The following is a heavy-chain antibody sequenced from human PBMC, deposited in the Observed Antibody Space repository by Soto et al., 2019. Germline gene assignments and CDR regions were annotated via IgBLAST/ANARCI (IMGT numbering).Heavy chain of an antibody. CDR3: ASYPTYTTMVRGGGYYYGMDV. V-gene: IGHV4-30-4*01. CDR2: IYYSGST. J-gene: IGHJ6*02. Sequence: SETLSLTCTVSGGSISSGDYYWSWIRQPPGKGLEWIGYIYYSGSTYYNPSLKSRVTISVDTSKNQFSLKLSSVTAADTAVYYCASYPTYTTMVRGGGYYYGMDVWGQGTTVTVSS. CDR1: GGSISSGDYY. D-gene: IGHD3-10*01.